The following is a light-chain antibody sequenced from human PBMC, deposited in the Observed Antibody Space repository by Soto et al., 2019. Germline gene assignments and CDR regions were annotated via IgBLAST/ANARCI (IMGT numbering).Light chain of an antibody. Sequence: DIVMTQSPDSLAVSLGERATINCKSSQSVLYSSNNKNYLVWYQQKPGQPPKLLIYWASTRESGVPDRFSGSGSGTDFTLTISSLQAEDVAVYYCQQYYSTPPLYTFGQGTRLEIK. V-gene: IGKV4-1*01. CDR1: QSVLYSSNNKNY. CDR3: QQYYSTPPLYT. J-gene: IGKJ2*01. CDR2: WAS.